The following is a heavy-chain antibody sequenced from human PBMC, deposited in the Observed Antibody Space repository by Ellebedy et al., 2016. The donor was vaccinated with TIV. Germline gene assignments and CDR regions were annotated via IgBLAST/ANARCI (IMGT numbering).Heavy chain of an antibody. D-gene: IGHD3-22*01. Sequence: ASVKVSXXASGYTFTSYYMHWVRQAPGQGLEWMGIINPSGGSTSYAQKFQGRVTMTRDTSTSTVYMELSSLRSEDTAVYYCARDLHDSSGYYYVGAPFDYWGQGTLVTVSS. CDR2: INPSGGST. CDR1: GYTFTSYY. V-gene: IGHV1-46*01. CDR3: ARDLHDSSGYYYVGAPFDY. J-gene: IGHJ4*02.